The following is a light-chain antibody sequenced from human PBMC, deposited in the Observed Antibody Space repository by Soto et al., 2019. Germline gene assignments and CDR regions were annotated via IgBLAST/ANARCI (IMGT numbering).Light chain of an antibody. CDR3: QSHDSSLHASV. J-gene: IGLJ1*01. Sequence: QSVLTQPPSVSGAPGQRVTISCTGSSSNIGAGYDVHWYLQLPGTAPKLLIYGNTNRPSGVPDRFSGCKSGSSASLAITGLQAEDEADYYCQSHDSSLHASVFGTGTKVAVL. CDR2: GNT. V-gene: IGLV1-40*01. CDR1: SSNIGAGYD.